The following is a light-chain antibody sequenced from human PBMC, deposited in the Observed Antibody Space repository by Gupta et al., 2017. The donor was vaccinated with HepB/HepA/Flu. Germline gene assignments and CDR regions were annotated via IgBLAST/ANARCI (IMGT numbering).Light chain of an antibody. Sequence: DVVLTQSPLSLPVSRGQPASSSCRSSQRLVYKDGNTYLNWFQQRPGQSPRRLLYKGSNRDSGVPHRFSGSGTATDFTLRIIRVEAADVVVYYCRQGKDWPSTFGQGTKVEIK. CDR3: RQGKDWPST. V-gene: IGKV2-30*01. CDR1: QRLVYKDGNTY. J-gene: IGKJ2*01. CDR2: KGS.